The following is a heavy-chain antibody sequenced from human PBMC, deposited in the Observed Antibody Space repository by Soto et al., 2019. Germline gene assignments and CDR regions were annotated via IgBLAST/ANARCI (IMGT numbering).Heavy chain of an antibody. V-gene: IGHV4-39*02. Sequence: SETLSLTCTVSGDSVNNNNYYWGWIRQSPGTGLEWIASIYFTGSPQSNPSLRSRITISVDTSENHFSLELRSVTATDTAVYYCARVIMIFGVANLGSYFDYWGQGTRVTVSS. D-gene: IGHD3-3*01. CDR3: ARVIMIFGVANLGSYFDY. CDR1: GDSVNNNNYY. J-gene: IGHJ4*02. CDR2: IYFTGSP.